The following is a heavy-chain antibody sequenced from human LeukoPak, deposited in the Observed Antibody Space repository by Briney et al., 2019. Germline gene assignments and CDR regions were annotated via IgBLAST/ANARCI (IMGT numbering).Heavy chain of an antibody. V-gene: IGHV1-2*04. CDR2: INPNSGGT. CDR3: ARANRRGYSYGYYVY. J-gene: IGHJ4*02. D-gene: IGHD5-18*01. CDR1: GYTFTGYY. Sequence: ASVKVSCKASGYTFTGYYMHWVRQAPGQGLEWMGWINPNSGGTNYAQKFRGWVTMTRDTSISTAYMELSRLRSDDTAVYYCARANRRGYSYGYYVYWGQGTLVTVSS.